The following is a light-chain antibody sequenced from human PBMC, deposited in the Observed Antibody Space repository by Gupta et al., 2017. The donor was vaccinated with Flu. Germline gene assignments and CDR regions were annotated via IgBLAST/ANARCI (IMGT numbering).Light chain of an antibody. Sequence: GERVTITCRASQTIDSWLAWYQKKPGRAPKSLIYKASSRETGVPARFSGSGSGTEFSLTISSLQPEDFAIYYCQQYRSSPWAFGQGTKVEIK. J-gene: IGKJ1*01. CDR1: QTIDSW. V-gene: IGKV1-5*03. CDR3: QQYRSSPWA. CDR2: KAS.